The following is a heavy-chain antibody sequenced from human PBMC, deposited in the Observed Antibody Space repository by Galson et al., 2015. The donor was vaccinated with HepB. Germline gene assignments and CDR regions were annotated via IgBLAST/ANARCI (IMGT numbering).Heavy chain of an antibody. CDR2: ISYDGSNK. D-gene: IGHD6-13*01. CDR3: AKDVTLIAAARVFDY. V-gene: IGHV3-30*18. J-gene: IGHJ4*02. CDR1: GFTFSSYG. Sequence: SLRLSCAASGFTFSSYGMHWVRQAPGKGLEWVAVISYDGSNKYYADSVKGRFTISRDNSKNTLYLQMNSLRAEDTAVYDCAKDVTLIAAARVFDYWGQGTLVTVSS.